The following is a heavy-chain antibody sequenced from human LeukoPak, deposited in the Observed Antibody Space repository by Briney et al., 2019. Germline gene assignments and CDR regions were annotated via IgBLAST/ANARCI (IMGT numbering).Heavy chain of an antibody. V-gene: IGHV4-59*08. CDR2: IYYSGST. CDR1: GGSISSYY. J-gene: IGHJ5*02. D-gene: IGHD1-14*01. Sequence: SETLSLTCTVSGGSISSYYWSWIRQPPGKGLEWIGYIYYSGSTNYKPSVKSRVTISVDTSKNQFSLKLSSVTAADTAVYYCARATVSWFDPWGQGTLVTVSS. CDR3: ARATVSWFDP.